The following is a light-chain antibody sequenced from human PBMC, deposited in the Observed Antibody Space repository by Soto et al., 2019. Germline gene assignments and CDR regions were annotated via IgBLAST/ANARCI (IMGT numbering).Light chain of an antibody. J-gene: IGKJ5*01. CDR1: PSISNY. CDR2: DXS. CDR3: QQYGSAPRT. V-gene: IGKV1-39*01. Sequence: IQMTQSPSSLSASVEDRVIITXRASPSISNYLSWYQQNRGKAPKLXXVDXSSLQRGGPSRLSGSGSGTDFTLTISRLEPEDFAVYYCQQYGSAPRTFGQGTRLEIK.